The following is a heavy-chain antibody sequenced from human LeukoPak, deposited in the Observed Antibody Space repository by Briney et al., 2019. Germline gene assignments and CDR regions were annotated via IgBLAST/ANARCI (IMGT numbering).Heavy chain of an antibody. V-gene: IGHV1-2*02. CDR3: ARDTRSSGWPQH. CDR2: INPNSGGT. D-gene: IGHD6-19*01. CDR1: GGTFSSYA. Sequence: ASVKVSCKASGGTFSSYAISWVRQAPGQGLEWMGWINPNSGGTNYARKFQGRVTMTRDTSISTAYMELSRLRSDDTAVYYCARDTRSSGWPQHWGQGTLVTVSS. J-gene: IGHJ1*01.